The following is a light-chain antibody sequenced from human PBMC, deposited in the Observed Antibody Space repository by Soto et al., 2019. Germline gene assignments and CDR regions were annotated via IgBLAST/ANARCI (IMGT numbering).Light chain of an antibody. CDR3: QTWGTGFQF. CDR2: LNNDGSH. Sequence: QAVVTQSPSASASLGASVKLTCTLSSGHSSYAIAWHQKQPGKGPRYLMDLNNDGSHTKGDGIPDRFSGSSSGAGRYLIISSLQSEDEADYYCQTWGTGFQFFGGGTKLTVL. J-gene: IGLJ2*01. V-gene: IGLV4-69*01. CDR1: SGHSSYA.